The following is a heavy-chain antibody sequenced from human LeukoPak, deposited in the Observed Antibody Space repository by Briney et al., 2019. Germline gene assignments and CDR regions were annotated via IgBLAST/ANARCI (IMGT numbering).Heavy chain of an antibody. CDR3: ARASNRASWFDP. CDR1: GFTFSSYS. D-gene: IGHD1-14*01. J-gene: IGHJ5*02. V-gene: IGHV3-48*01. CDR2: ISSSSSSTI. Sequence: GGSLRLSCAASGFTFSSYSMNWVRQAPGKGLEWVSYISSSSSSTIYYADSVKGRFTISRDNSKNTLYLQMNSLRAEDTAVYYCARASNRASWFDPWGQGTLVTVSS.